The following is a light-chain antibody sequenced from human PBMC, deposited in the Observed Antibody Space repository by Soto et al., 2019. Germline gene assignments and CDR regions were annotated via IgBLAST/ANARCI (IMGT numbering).Light chain of an antibody. J-gene: IGKJ1*01. CDR2: DAS. Sequence: DIQMTQSPSTLSASVGDRVTFTCRASQTINIWLAWYQQKPGKAPKLLIYDASTLESGVPSRFSGSGSGTEFTLTISSLQPDDFATYYCQQYNSYWTFGQGTKVHIK. CDR1: QTINIW. V-gene: IGKV1-5*01. CDR3: QQYNSYWT.